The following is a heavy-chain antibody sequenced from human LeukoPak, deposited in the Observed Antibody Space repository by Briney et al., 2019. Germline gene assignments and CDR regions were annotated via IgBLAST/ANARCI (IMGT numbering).Heavy chain of an antibody. Sequence: GGSLRLSCIASGFTFSSYAMTWVRQAPGKGLEWVSGISISGASTYYADSVKGRFTISRDNSKNTLYLQMNSLRAEDTAVYYCAKVVDSYGQGDIWGQGTMVTVSS. CDR2: ISISGAST. CDR3: AKVVDSYGQGDI. D-gene: IGHD5-18*01. J-gene: IGHJ3*02. V-gene: IGHV3-23*01. CDR1: GFTFSSYA.